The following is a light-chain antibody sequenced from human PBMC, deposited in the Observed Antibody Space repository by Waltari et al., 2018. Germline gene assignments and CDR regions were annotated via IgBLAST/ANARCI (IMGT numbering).Light chain of an antibody. CDR3: QQYSNWPLT. CDR2: GAS. V-gene: IGKV3-15*01. J-gene: IGKJ1*01. Sequence: EIVMTQSPATLSVSPGERATLSCRASQSVGSNLAWYQQKPGQAPRLLIYGASARVSGIPARFSGSGFGTDFTLTISSMQSEDFAVYHCQQYSNWPLTFGQGAKVEIK. CDR1: QSVGSN.